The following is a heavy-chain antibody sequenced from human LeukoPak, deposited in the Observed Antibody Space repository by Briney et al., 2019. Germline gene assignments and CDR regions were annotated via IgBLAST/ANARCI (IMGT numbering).Heavy chain of an antibody. Sequence: GESLKISCKGSGYDFAAYWIAWVRQMLGKGLEWMGNINPADFHITYSPSFQGQVTISVDKSISTAYLQWSSLKASDSAMYYCARHYSYAWFGYWGQGSLVTVSS. V-gene: IGHV5-51*01. CDR2: INPADFHI. CDR3: ARHYSYAWFGY. CDR1: GYDFAAYW. J-gene: IGHJ4*02. D-gene: IGHD3-16*01.